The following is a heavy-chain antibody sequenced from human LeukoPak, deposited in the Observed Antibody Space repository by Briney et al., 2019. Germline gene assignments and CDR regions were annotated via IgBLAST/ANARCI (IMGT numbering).Heavy chain of an antibody. V-gene: IGHV4-59*08. Sequence: PSETLSLTCTVSGGSISSYYWSWIRQPPGKGLEWIGYIYYSGSTNYNPSLKSRVTISVDTSKNQFSLKLSSVTAADTAVYYCARGYSSGWYQDAFDIWGQGTMVTVSS. J-gene: IGHJ3*02. CDR3: ARGYSSGWYQDAFDI. CDR2: IYYSGST. CDR1: GGSISSYY. D-gene: IGHD6-19*01.